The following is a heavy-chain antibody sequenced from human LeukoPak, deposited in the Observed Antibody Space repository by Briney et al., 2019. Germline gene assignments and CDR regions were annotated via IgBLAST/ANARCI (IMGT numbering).Heavy chain of an antibody. J-gene: IGHJ2*01. CDR1: GGSISSYY. Sequence: SETLSLTCTVSGGSISSYYWSWIRQPARKGLEWIGRIYTSGSTNYNPSLKSRVTISVDKSKNQFSLKLSSVTAADTAVYYCASQWAYDRYFDLWGRGTLVTVSS. CDR2: IYTSGST. CDR3: ASQWAYDRYFDL. V-gene: IGHV4-4*07. D-gene: IGHD3-22*01.